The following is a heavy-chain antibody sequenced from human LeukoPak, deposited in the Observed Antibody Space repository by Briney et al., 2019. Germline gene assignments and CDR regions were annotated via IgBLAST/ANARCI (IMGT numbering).Heavy chain of an antibody. D-gene: IGHD1-26*01. V-gene: IGHV3-21*01. J-gene: IGHJ4*02. Sequence: GGSLRLSCAASGFTFSSYSMNWVRQAPGKGLEWVSSISSSSSYIYYADSVKGRFTISRDNAKNSLYLQMNSLRAEDTAMYYCARDHTPMDSGSHGFGYWGQGTLVTASS. CDR1: GFTFSSYS. CDR3: ARDHTPMDSGSHGFGY. CDR2: ISSSSSYI.